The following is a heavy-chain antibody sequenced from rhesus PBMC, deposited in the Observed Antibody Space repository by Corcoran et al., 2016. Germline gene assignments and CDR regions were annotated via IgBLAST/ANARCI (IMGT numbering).Heavy chain of an antibody. CDR1: GFSLRTSGMG. J-gene: IGHJ3*01. V-gene: IGHV2-1*01. CDR2: IYWNDDK. Sequence: QVTLKESGPALVKPTQTLTLTCTFSGFSLRTSGMGVGWIRQPSRKTLEWLAHIYWNDDKYYITSLKSRLTISKDTSKNQVVLTMTNMDPVDTATYYCARSNWGAAFDFWGQGLMVTVSS. D-gene: IGHD7-45*01. CDR3: ARSNWGAAFDF.